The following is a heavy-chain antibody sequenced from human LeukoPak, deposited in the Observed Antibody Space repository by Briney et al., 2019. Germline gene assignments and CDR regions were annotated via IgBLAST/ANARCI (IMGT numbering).Heavy chain of an antibody. D-gene: IGHD1-26*01. CDR1: GFTFSSYE. CDR2: ISSSGSTI. J-gene: IGHJ4*02. Sequence: GGSLRLSCAASGFTFSSYEMNWVRQAPGKGLEWVSYISSSGSTIYYADSVKGRFTISRDNAKNSLYLQMNSLRAEDTAVYYCAKDLQYSGSRKLDYWGQGTLVTVSS. CDR3: AKDLQYSGSRKLDY. V-gene: IGHV3-48*03.